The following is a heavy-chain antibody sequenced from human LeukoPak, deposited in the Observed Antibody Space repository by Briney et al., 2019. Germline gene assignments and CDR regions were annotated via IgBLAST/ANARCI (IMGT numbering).Heavy chain of an antibody. V-gene: IGHV3-48*03. CDR3: TRGTYGEYGGPAY. CDR2: LSSSGNA. Sequence: PGGSLRLSCAASGFSFSDHEMNWVRQAPGKGLEWVSYLSSSGNAYYADSVKGRFTISRDNSKNSLYLQMTSLRADDTAVYYCTRGTYGEYGGPAYWGQGTLVTVSS. D-gene: IGHD4-17*01. J-gene: IGHJ4*02. CDR1: GFSFSDHE.